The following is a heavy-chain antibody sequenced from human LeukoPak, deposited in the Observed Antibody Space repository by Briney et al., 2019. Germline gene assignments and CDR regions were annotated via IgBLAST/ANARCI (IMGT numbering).Heavy chain of an antibody. Sequence: SETLSLTCTVSGGSISSYYWSWIRHPPGKGLEWIGYINYSGSTNYNPSLKSRVTISVDTSKNQFSLKLSSVTAADTAVYYCARETADYFDYWGQATLVTVYS. J-gene: IGHJ4*02. CDR1: GGSISSYY. CDR3: ARETADYFDY. D-gene: IGHD5-18*01. CDR2: INYSGST. V-gene: IGHV4-59*01.